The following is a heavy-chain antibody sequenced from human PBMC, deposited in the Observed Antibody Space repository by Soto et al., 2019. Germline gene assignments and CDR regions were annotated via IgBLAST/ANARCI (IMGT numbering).Heavy chain of an antibody. D-gene: IGHD3-9*01. CDR2: INSAGSII. J-gene: IGHJ3*02. CDR1: GFTPSRLS. CDR3: ATGTGFGWLDNPNDALDI. Sequence: EVQLVQSGGALVQPGGSLRLSCAASGFTPSRLSMNWVRQAPGKGLEWISYINSAGSIIYYADSVKGRFTISRDNAKKSLNVQMNSLRSEERAVYYCATGTGFGWLDNPNDALDIWGQGTMVTVSS. V-gene: IGHV3-48*01.